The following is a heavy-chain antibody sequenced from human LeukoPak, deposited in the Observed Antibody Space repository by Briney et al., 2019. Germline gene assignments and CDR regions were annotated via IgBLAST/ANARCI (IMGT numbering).Heavy chain of an antibody. CDR1: EFTFSSYD. D-gene: IGHD2-21*01. CDR2: ISGSGGST. V-gene: IGHV3-23*01. J-gene: IGHJ4*02. CDR3: AKAPVTTCRGAYCYPFDY. Sequence: PGGTLRLSCAASEFTFSSYDMSWVRQAPGKGLQWVSGISGSGGSTYYADSVKGRFTISRDNSKNTLYLQMNRLRPEDAAVYYCAKAPVTTCRGAYCYPFDYWGQGTLVTVSS.